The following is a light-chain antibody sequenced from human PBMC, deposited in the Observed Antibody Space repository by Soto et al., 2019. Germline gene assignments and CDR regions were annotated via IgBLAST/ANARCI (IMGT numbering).Light chain of an antibody. CDR3: QQSYKMVRT. Sequence: DIPMTQSPSSLSASVGDRVTITCRASQSIRTDLNWYQQKPGKAPKFLIHAASTLQSGVPPRFSGSGSGTNFTLTISSLQPEDFATYYCQQSYKMVRTFGGGTKVEIK. CDR1: QSIRTD. V-gene: IGKV1-39*01. J-gene: IGKJ4*01. CDR2: AAS.